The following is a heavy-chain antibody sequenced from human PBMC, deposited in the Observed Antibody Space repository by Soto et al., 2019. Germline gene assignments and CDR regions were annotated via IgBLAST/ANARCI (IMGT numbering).Heavy chain of an antibody. CDR1: GGTFSSYA. CDR2: IIPIFGTT. Sequence: QVQLVQSGAEVKKPGSSVKVSCKASGGTFSSYAISWVRQAPGQGLEWMGGIIPIFGTTNYAQTFQGRVTITADESTSTAYMELSSLRSEDMAMYYCARVVTVVKSFHYWYFDLWGRGTLVTVSS. V-gene: IGHV1-69*12. D-gene: IGHD2-15*01. CDR3: ARVVTVVKSFHYWYFDL. J-gene: IGHJ2*01.